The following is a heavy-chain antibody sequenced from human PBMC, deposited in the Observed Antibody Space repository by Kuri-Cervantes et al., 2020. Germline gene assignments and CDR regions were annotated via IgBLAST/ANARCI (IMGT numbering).Heavy chain of an antibody. CDR2: FDPEDGET. CDR1: GGTFSSYA. D-gene: IGHD6-19*01. CDR3: ATVGGWYRQHYFDY. J-gene: IGHJ4*02. V-gene: IGHV1-24*01. Sequence: ASVKVSCKASGGTFSSYAISWVRQAPGQGLEWMGGFDPEDGETIYAQKFQGRVTMTEDTSTDTAYMELSSLRSEDTAVYYCATVGGWYRQHYFDYWGQGTLVTVSS.